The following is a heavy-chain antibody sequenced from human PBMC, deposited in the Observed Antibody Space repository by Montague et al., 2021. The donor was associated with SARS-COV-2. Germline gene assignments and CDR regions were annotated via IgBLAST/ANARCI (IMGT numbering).Heavy chain of an antibody. D-gene: IGHD2-2*01. J-gene: IGHJ5*02. CDR1: GGSISSSSYY. V-gene: IGHV4-39*01. CDR3: VRKGDQLLLGYWFDP. Sequence: SETLSLTCTVSGGSISSSSYYWGWIRQPPGKGLEWIGSIYYSGSTYYNPSLKSRVTISVDTTKNSFSLKLSSATAADTAVYYCVRKGDQLLLGYWFDPWGQGTLVTVSS. CDR2: IYYSGST.